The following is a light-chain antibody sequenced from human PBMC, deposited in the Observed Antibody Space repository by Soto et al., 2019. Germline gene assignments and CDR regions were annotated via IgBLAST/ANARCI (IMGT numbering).Light chain of an antibody. J-gene: IGLJ7*01. Sequence: QSVLTQPPSVSGAPGQRVTISCTGSSSNIGAGYDVHWYRHLPGTAPKVLISGNSNRPSGVPDRFSGSKSGTSASLAITGLQAEDEAEYYCQSFDSSLSVFVFGTGTQLTVL. CDR1: SSNIGAGYD. V-gene: IGLV1-40*01. CDR2: GNS. CDR3: QSFDSSLSVFV.